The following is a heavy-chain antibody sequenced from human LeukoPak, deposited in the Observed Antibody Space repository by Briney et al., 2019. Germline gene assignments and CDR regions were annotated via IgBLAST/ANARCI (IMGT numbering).Heavy chain of an antibody. J-gene: IGHJ2*01. Sequence: ASVKVSCKASGYTFTSYYMHWVRHAPGQGLERMVIINPSGGSTSYAQKFQGRVTMTRDTSTSTVYRELSSLRSEDTAVYYCARDRGSKRVAYCGGDCYIGYFDLWGRGTLVTVSS. CDR3: ARDRGSKRVAYCGGDCYIGYFDL. V-gene: IGHV1-46*01. CDR1: GYTFTSYY. D-gene: IGHD2-21*02. CDR2: INPSGGST.